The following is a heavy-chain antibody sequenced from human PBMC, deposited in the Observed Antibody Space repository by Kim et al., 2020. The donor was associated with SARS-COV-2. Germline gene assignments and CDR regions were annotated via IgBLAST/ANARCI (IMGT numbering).Heavy chain of an antibody. V-gene: IGHV4-59*13. CDR2: IYYSGST. Sequence: SETLSLTCTVSGGSISSYYWSWIRQPPGKGLEWIGYIYYSGSTNYNPSLKSRVTISVDTSKNQFSLKLSSVTAADTAVYYCARGTGFGELRYYYYYGMDVWGQGTTVTVSS. D-gene: IGHD3-10*01. J-gene: IGHJ6*02. CDR1: GGSISSYY. CDR3: ARGTGFGELRYYYYYGMDV.